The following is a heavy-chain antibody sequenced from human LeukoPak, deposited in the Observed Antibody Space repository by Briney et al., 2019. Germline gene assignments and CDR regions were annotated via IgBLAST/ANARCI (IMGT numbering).Heavy chain of an antibody. V-gene: IGHV3-53*01. CDR1: GFTVSSNY. Sequence: GGSLRLSCAASGFTVSSNYMSWVRQAPGKGLEWVSVIYSGGSTYYADSVKGRFTISRDNSKNTLYLQMNSLRAEDTAVYYCARDPDYDILTGYYFDYWGQGTLVTVSS. CDR3: ARDPDYDILTGYYFDY. CDR2: IYSGGST. D-gene: IGHD3-9*01. J-gene: IGHJ4*02.